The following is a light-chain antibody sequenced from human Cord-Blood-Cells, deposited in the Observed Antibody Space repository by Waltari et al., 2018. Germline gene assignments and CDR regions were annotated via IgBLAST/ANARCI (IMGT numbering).Light chain of an antibody. J-gene: IGKJ1*01. V-gene: IGKV3-15*01. CDR3: QQYNNWPRT. CDR1: QSVSSK. CDR2: GAS. Sequence: EIVMTQSPATLSVSTGERATLSCRASQSVSSKLTWYQQKPGQAPRLLIYGASTRATGIPARFSGSGSGTEFTLTISSLQSEDFAVYYCQQYNNWPRTFGQGTKVEIK.